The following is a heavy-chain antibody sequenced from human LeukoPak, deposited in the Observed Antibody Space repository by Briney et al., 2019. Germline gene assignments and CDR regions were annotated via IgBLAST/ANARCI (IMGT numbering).Heavy chain of an antibody. V-gene: IGHV3-53*01. J-gene: IGHJ4*02. D-gene: IGHD2-21*02. CDR3: ARGASCGGDCYPH. CDR1: GFTFNSYA. Sequence: PGGSLRLSCTVSGFTFNSYAMSWVRQAPGKGLEWVSVIYTSDSTHYADSVKGRFIISRDNSRNTLYLQMNSLRAEDTAVYYCARGASCGGDCYPHWGQGTLVTVSS. CDR2: IYTSDST.